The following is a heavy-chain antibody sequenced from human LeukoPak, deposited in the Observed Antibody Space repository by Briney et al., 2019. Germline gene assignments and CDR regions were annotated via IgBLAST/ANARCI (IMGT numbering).Heavy chain of an antibody. J-gene: IGHJ4*02. V-gene: IGHV4-4*02. Sequence: TSGTLSLTCAVSGDSISGSEWWNWVRQPPGKGLEWIGEIFHSGSTNYSPSLKSRVTISVDKSKNQFSLELGSVTAADTAVYYCARSTPGSPSHFTPNIDYWGQGTLVTVSS. CDR1: GDSISGSEW. CDR2: IFHSGST. CDR3: ARSTPGSPSHFTPNIDY. D-gene: IGHD2-15*01.